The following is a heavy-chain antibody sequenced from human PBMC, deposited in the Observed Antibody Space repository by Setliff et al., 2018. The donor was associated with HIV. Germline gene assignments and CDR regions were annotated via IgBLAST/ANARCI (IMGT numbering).Heavy chain of an antibody. J-gene: IGHJ4*02. CDR3: ARSGRETDLYGLYGVHYFDY. Sequence: ASVKVSCKASGYTFRIYGIHWVRQAPGQRLEWMGWINPSGGSTSYAQKFQGRVTMTRDTSTSTVYMELSSLRSEDTAVYYCARSGRETDLYGLYGVHYFDYWGQGTLVTVSS. CDR1: GYTFRIYG. V-gene: IGHV1-46*01. D-gene: IGHD4-17*01. CDR2: INPSGGST.